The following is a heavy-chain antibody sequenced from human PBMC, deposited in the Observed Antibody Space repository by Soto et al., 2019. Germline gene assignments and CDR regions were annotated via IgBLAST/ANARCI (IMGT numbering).Heavy chain of an antibody. CDR2: ISYDGSNK. CDR1: GFTFSSYG. J-gene: IGHJ4*02. D-gene: IGHD5-18*01. CDR3: AKDFVDTAMVTAFDY. Sequence: QVQLVESGGGVVQPGRSLRLSCAASGFTFSSYGMHWVRQAPGKGLEWVAVISYDGSNKYYADSVKGRFTISRDNSKNTLYLQMNSMRAEDTAVYYCAKDFVDTAMVTAFDYWGQGTLVTVSS. V-gene: IGHV3-30*18.